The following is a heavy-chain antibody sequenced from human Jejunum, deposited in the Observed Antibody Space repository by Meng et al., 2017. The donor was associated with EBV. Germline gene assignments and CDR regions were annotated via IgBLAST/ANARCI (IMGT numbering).Heavy chain of an antibody. CDR2: YYNSGST. J-gene: IGHJ4*02. V-gene: IGHV4-39*01. CDR1: GGSSSSSSYY. CDR3: ARQGPSGRTFDY. D-gene: IGHD1-26*01. Sequence: LQLQESGPGLVKPSETLSLTCTVSGGSSSSSSYYWGWTRQPPGKGLEWIGTYYNSGSTYYNPSLKSRVTISVDASKNQFSLKLISVTAADTAAYYCARQGPSGRTFDYWGQGTLVTVSS.